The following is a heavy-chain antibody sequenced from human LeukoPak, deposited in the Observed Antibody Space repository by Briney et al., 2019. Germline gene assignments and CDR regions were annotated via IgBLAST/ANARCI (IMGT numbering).Heavy chain of an antibody. D-gene: IGHD6-19*01. J-gene: IGHJ6*03. V-gene: IGHV4-38-2*02. CDR1: GGSLSDYY. CDR3: ARAAVAGTFYYYYYMDV. CDR2: IYHSGST. Sequence: SETLSLTCTVSGGSLSDYYWGWIRQPPGKGLEWIGSIYHSGSTYYNPSLKSRVTISVDTSKNQFSLKLSSVTAADTAVYYCARAAVAGTFYYYYYMDVWGKGTTVTVSS.